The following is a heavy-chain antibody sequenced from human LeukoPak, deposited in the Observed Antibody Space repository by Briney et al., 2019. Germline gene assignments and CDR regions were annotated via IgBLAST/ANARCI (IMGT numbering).Heavy chain of an antibody. J-gene: IGHJ6*02. V-gene: IGHV3-74*01. CDR3: GADADYASINCVYYLGMDG. Sequence: PGGSLRLSCAASGFTFSSYWMHWVRQAPGKGLECVSRINSDGSSTSYADSVKGRFTISRDNSKNALYLQMNSLRAEDTAVYYYGADADYASINCVYYLGMDGWGQGTTVTAAS. CDR1: GFTFSSYW. D-gene: IGHD4-17*01. CDR2: INSDGSST.